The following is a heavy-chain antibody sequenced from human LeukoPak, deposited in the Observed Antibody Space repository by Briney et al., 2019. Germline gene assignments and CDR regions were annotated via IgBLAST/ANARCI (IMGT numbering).Heavy chain of an antibody. D-gene: IGHD3-22*01. CDR1: GGSISSYY. J-gene: IGHJ5*02. V-gene: IGHV4-59*01. CDR2: IYYSGST. CDR3: ARDSDDSSGYNWFDP. Sequence: PSGTLSLTCTVSGGSISSYYWSWIRQPPGKGLEWIGYIYYSGSTNYNPSLKSRVTISVDTSKNQFSLKLSSVTAADTAVYYCARDSDDSSGYNWFDPWGQGTLVTVSS.